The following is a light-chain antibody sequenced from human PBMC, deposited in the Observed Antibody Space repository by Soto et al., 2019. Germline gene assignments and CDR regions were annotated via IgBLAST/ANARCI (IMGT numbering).Light chain of an antibody. J-gene: IGKJ3*01. CDR3: QQYYSYPLT. CDR2: AAS. CDR1: QGISSY. Sequence: AIRMTQSPSSFSASTGDSVTITCRASQGISSYLAWYQQKPGKAPKLLIYAASTLQSGVPSRFSGSGSGTDFTLTLSCLQSEDFATYYCQQYYSYPLTFGPGTKVDIK. V-gene: IGKV1-8*01.